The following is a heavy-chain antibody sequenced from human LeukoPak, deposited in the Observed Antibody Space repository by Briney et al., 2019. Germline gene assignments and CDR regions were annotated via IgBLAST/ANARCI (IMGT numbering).Heavy chain of an antibody. Sequence: PSETLSLTCSVSGGSISSSTYYWGWIRQPPGKGLEWIGSVYYSGNTYYNPSLKSRVAISVDMSKNQFSLNLSSVTAADTAVYYCAREGAVALKYFDIWGQGTLVTVSS. V-gene: IGHV4-39*02. D-gene: IGHD6-19*01. CDR3: AREGAVALKYFDI. CDR2: VYYSGNT. J-gene: IGHJ4*02. CDR1: GGSISSSTYY.